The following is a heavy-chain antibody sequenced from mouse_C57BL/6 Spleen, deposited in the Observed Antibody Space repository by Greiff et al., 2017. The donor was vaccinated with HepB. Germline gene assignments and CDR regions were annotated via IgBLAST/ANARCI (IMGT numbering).Heavy chain of an antibody. Sequence: VQLQQSGPELVKPGASVKISCKASGYAFSSSWMNWVKQRPGKGLEWIGRISPGDGDTNYNGKFKGTATLTADKSSSTAYMQLSSLTSEDSAVYFCARRRDDGYYDYWGQGTTLTVSS. D-gene: IGHD2-3*01. CDR3: ARRRDDGYYDY. CDR1: GYAFSSSW. V-gene: IGHV1-82*01. CDR2: ISPGDGDT. J-gene: IGHJ2*01.